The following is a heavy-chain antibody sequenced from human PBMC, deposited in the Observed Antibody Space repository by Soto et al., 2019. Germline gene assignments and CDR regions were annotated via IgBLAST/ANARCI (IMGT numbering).Heavy chain of an antibody. CDR2: AYYSGST. V-gene: IGHV4-59*02. CDR1: GKSVSTFY. J-gene: IGHJ6*02. D-gene: IGHD4-4*01. CDR3: ARGTDYTQIASYHYGMDV. Sequence: AETLSLTCTVSGKSVSTFYWSWIRQPPGKGLEWIGHAYYSGSTNYDPSLKSRVTISVDMSKNQVSLRLTSVTAADTAVYYCARGTDYTQIASYHYGMDVWGQGTSVTVSS.